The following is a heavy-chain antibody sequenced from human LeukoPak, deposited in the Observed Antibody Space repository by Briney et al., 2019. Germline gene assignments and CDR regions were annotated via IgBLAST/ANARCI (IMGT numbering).Heavy chain of an antibody. CDR3: ARDTARITIFGVAKYMDV. D-gene: IGHD3-3*01. Sequence: GASVKASCKASGYTFTGYYMHWVRQAPGQGLEWMGWINPNSGGTNYAQKFQGRVTLTRDTSISTAYMELSRLRSDDTAVYYCARDTARITIFGVAKYMDVWGKGTTVTVSS. CDR1: GYTFTGYY. V-gene: IGHV1-2*02. J-gene: IGHJ6*03. CDR2: INPNSGGT.